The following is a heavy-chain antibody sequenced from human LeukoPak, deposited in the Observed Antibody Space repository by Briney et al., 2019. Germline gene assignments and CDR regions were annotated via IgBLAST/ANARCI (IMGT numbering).Heavy chain of an antibody. J-gene: IGHJ5*02. D-gene: IGHD6-25*01. CDR3: ARAPVSDWFDP. CDR2: INPNSGDT. Sequence: GASVKVSCKASGYTSTGYYMHWVRQAPGQGLEWMGRINPNSGDTDYAQKFQGRVTMTRDTSITTAYMDLSRLISDDTAVYYCARAPVSDWFDPWGQGTLVTVSS. CDR1: GYTSTGYY. V-gene: IGHV1-2*06.